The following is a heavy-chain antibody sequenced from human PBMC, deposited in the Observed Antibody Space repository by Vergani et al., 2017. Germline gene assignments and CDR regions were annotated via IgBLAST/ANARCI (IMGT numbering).Heavy chain of an antibody. J-gene: IGHJ4*02. CDR1: GDSISTSSYA. V-gene: IGHV4-39*07. CDR3: ARIFGELSDY. D-gene: IGHD3-10*01. CDR2: VFYGGRT. Sequence: QMQLQESGPGLVKPSETLSLSCTVSGDSISTSSYAWGWIRQPPGKTLEWIGTVFYGGRTSYNPSLKSRVTISVDTSKNQFSLKLSSVTAADTAVYYCARIFGELSDYWGQGTLVTVSS.